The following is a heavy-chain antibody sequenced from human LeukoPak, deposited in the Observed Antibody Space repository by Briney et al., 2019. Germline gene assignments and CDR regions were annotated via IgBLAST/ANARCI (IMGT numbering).Heavy chain of an antibody. CDR3: AKEEVVVVAATRFDY. Sequence: GGSLRLSCAASGFTFSSYAMSWVRQAPGKGLEWVSAISGSGGSTYYADSVKGRFTISRDNSKNTLYLRMNSLRAEDTAVYYCAKEEVVVVAATRFDYWGQGTLVTVSS. D-gene: IGHD2-15*01. CDR2: ISGSGGST. V-gene: IGHV3-23*01. CDR1: GFTFSSYA. J-gene: IGHJ4*02.